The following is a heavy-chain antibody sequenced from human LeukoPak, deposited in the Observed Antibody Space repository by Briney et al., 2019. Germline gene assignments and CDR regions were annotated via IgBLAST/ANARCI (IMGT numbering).Heavy chain of an antibody. D-gene: IGHD1-26*01. V-gene: IGHV3-21*01. CDR2: ISSSSSYI. CDR3: ARDLQVGALYYLDY. CDR1: GFTFSSYS. Sequence: GGSLRLSCAASGFTFSSYSMNWVRQAPGKGLEWVSSISSSSSYIYYADSVKGRFTISRDNAKNSLYLQMNSLRAEDTAVYYCARDLQVGALYYLDYWGQETLVTVSS. J-gene: IGHJ4*02.